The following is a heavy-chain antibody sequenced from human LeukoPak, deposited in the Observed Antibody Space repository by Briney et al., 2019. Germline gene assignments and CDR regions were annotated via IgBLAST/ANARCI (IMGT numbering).Heavy chain of an antibody. D-gene: IGHD6-13*01. Sequence: GGSLRLSCAASGFTFSSYSMHWVRQAPGKGLEWVAVISYDGSNKYYADSVKGRFTISRDNSKNTLYLQMNSLRAEDTAVYYCANQLMAAAGAYYYGMDVWGQGATVTVSS. V-gene: IGHV3-30*18. CDR2: ISYDGSNK. CDR1: GFTFSSYS. J-gene: IGHJ6*02. CDR3: ANQLMAAAGAYYYGMDV.